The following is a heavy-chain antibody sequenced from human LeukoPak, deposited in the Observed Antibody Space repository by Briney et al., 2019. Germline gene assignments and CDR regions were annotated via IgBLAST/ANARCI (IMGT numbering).Heavy chain of an antibody. CDR3: ARVAPSSWYSQSAFDI. V-gene: IGHV1-2*02. J-gene: IGHJ3*02. Sequence: ASVKVSCKASGYTFTGYYMHWVRQAPGQGLEWMGWINPNSGGTNYAQKFQGRVTMTRDTSISTAYMELSRLRSDDTAVYYCARVAPSSWYSQSAFDIWGQGTMVTVSS. D-gene: IGHD6-13*01. CDR2: INPNSGGT. CDR1: GYTFTGYY.